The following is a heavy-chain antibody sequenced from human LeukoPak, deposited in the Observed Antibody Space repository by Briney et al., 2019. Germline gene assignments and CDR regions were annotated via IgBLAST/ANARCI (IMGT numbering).Heavy chain of an antibody. Sequence: SETLSLTCAVYGGSFSGYYWSWIRQPPGKGLEWIGEINHSGSTNYNPSLKSRVTISVDTSKNQFSLKLSSVTAADTAVYYCARGSIAAADFFDHWGQGTLVTVSS. J-gene: IGHJ4*02. CDR3: ARGSIAAADFFDH. V-gene: IGHV4-34*01. CDR1: GGSFSGYY. CDR2: INHSGST. D-gene: IGHD6-13*01.